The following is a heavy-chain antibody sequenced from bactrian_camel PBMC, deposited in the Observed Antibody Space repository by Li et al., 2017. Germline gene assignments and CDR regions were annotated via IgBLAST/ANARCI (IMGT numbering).Heavy chain of an antibody. V-gene: IGHV3S40*01. Sequence: VQLLGSGGGFVQPGGSLRLSCEASGFTFRYYYMRWVHQTPGKGLEWVSGSNNGACNPYYADAVQGRFTISRDNAKSTVYLQMNSLKPEDAAMFFCVRRALVSFRELTFWGQGTQVTVS. CDR2: SNNGACNP. CDR3: VRRALVSFRELTF. D-gene: IGHD7*01. CDR1: GFTFRYYY. J-gene: IGHJ4*01.